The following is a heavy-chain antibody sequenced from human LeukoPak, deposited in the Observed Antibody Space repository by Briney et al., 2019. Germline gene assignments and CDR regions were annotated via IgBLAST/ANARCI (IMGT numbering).Heavy chain of an antibody. D-gene: IGHD5-18*01. CDR1: GFTFSSYG. CDR3: AKNRWIVDTAMGYFDY. Sequence: HPGGSLRLSCAASGFTFSSYGMHWVRQAPGKGLEWVAFIRYDGSNKYYADSVKGRFTISRDNSKNTLYLQMNSLRAEDTAVYYCAKNRWIVDTAMGYFDYWGQGTLVTVSS. CDR2: IRYDGSNK. V-gene: IGHV3-30*02. J-gene: IGHJ4*02.